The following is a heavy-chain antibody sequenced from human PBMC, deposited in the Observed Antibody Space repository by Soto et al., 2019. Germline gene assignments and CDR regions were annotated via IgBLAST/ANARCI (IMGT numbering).Heavy chain of an antibody. CDR1: GYTFMNYG. Sequence: QVTLVQSGAEVKKPGASVKISCKASGYTFMNYGINGVRQAPGQGPEWLGWISGYNGNTNYTQRLQGRVTMTRDTATNTAYLELRSLRSDEPDIYYCARGDWDLSGQIMYAKTRNPPREFYFDPWGQGTVVTVSS. CDR2: ISGYNGNT. V-gene: IGHV1-18*01. D-gene: IGHD1-26*01. J-gene: IGHJ4*02. CDR3: ARGDWDLSGQIMYAKTRNPPREFYFDP.